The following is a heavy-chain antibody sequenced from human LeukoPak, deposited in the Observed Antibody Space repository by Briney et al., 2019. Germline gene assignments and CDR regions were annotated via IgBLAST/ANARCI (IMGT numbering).Heavy chain of an antibody. D-gene: IGHD1-26*01. J-gene: IGHJ4*02. Sequence: GGSLRLSCAASGFTFSNYWMHWVRQAPGKGLVWVSHINSDGSIINYADSVKGRFTISRDNAKNTLYLQMNSLGAEDTAVYYCVRVYSGSYRDWGQGTLVTVSS. V-gene: IGHV3-74*01. CDR3: VRVYSGSYRD. CDR2: INSDGSII. CDR1: GFTFSNYW.